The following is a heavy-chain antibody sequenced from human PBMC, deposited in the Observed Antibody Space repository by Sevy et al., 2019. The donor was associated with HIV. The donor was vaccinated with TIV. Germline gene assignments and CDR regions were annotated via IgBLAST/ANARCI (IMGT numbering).Heavy chain of an antibody. D-gene: IGHD3-3*01. CDR1: GFTFSSYA. Sequence: GGSLRLSCVASGFTFSSYAMSWFRQAPGKGLEWVSTIRDSGESTYNADSVKGRFTISRDNSKNTLYLQMNSLRADDTAVYYCATGGDFWSGYSNDAFDIWGQGTMVTVSS. CDR3: ATGGDFWSGYSNDAFDI. J-gene: IGHJ3*02. CDR2: IRDSGEST. V-gene: IGHV3-23*01.